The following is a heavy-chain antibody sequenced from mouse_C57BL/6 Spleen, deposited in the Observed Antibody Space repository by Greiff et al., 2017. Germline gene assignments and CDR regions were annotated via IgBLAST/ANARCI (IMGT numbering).Heavy chain of an antibody. CDR2: IDPETGGT. V-gene: IGHV1-15*01. J-gene: IGHJ4*01. Sequence: QVQLQQSGAELVRPGASVTLSCKASGYTFTDYEMHWVKQTPVHGLEWIGAIDPETGGTAYNQKFKGKAILTADKSSSTAYMELRSLTSEDSAVXYCTRRLGNYGNYAMDYWGQGTSVTVSS. CDR3: TRRLGNYGNYAMDY. CDR1: GYTFTDYE. D-gene: IGHD2-1*01.